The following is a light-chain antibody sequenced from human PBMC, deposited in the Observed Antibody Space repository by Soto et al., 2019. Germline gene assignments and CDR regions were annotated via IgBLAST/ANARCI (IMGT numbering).Light chain of an antibody. Sequence: EIVLTQSPGILSLSPGERATLSCRASQTITGSYLAWYQHKPGQAPRLLIYGASIRATGIPDRFSGSGSGTDFTLTISRLEPEDFAVYYCQQYGSSPRTFGQGTKVEIK. CDR2: GAS. CDR3: QQYGSSPRT. CDR1: QTITGSY. V-gene: IGKV3-20*01. J-gene: IGKJ1*01.